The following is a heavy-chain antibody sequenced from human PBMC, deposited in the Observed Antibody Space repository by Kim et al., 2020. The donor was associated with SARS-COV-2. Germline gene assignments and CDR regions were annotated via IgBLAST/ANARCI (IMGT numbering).Heavy chain of an antibody. CDR2: ISGDGGST. CDR3: AKRGNIYYYMDV. V-gene: IGHV3-43*02. D-gene: IGHD3-3*02. CDR1: GFTFDDYA. J-gene: IGHJ6*03. Sequence: GGSLRLSCAASGFTFDDYAMHWVRQAPGKGLEWVCLISGDGGSTYYADSVKGRFTITKDNSKNSLYLQMNSLRAEDTAFYYCAKRGNIYYYMDVWGTGTTVTVSS.